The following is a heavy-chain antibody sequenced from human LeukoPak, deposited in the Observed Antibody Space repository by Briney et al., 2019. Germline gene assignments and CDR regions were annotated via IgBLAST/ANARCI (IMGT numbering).Heavy chain of an antibody. D-gene: IGHD3-22*01. J-gene: IGHJ4*02. V-gene: IGHV3-73*01. Sequence: GGSLRLSCAASGFTLSGSAMHWVRQASGKGLEWVGRIRSKANSYATAYAASVKGRFTISRDDSKNTAYLQMNSLKTEDTAVYYCTRRWYYDSSGNYYFDYWGQGTLVTVSS. CDR1: GFTLSGSA. CDR3: TRRWYYDSSGNYYFDY. CDR2: IRSKANSYAT.